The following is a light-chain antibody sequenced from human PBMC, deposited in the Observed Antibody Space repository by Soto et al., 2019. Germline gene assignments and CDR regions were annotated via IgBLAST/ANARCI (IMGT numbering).Light chain of an antibody. V-gene: IGKV1-5*03. CDR2: KAS. CDR3: QQYYSYST. Sequence: DIQMTQSPYTLSASAGDRVTITCRASQSINGWLAWYQQKPGKAPKLLIYKASSLESGVPSRFSGSGSGTEFPLTISSLQPDDFATYYCQQYYSYSTFGQGTKVEIK. CDR1: QSINGW. J-gene: IGKJ1*01.